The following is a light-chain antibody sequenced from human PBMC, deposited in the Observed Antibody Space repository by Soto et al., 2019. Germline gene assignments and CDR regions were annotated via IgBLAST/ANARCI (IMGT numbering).Light chain of an antibody. CDR1: SSDVGSYNL. J-gene: IGLJ1*01. Sequence: QSALTQPASVSGSPGQSITISCTGTSSDVGSYNLVSWYQQHPGKAPKLMIYEVSKRPSGVSNRFSASKSGNTASLTISGLQAEDEADYYCCSYADSSTYVFGTGTKVTVL. CDR2: EVS. V-gene: IGLV2-23*02. CDR3: CSYADSSTYV.